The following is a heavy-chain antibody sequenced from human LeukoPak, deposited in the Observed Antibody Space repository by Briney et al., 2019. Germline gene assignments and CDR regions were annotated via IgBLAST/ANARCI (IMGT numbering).Heavy chain of an antibody. D-gene: IGHD6-6*01. V-gene: IGHV1-3*02. J-gene: IGHJ4*02. Sequence: ASVKVSCKASGYTFTSYAMHWVRQAPGQRLEWMGWSNAGNGNTKYSQEFQGRVTMTTDTSTSTAYMELRSLRSDDTAVYYCARDMSIAARFFDYWGQGTLVTVSS. CDR1: GYTFTSYA. CDR3: ARDMSIAARFFDY. CDR2: SNAGNGNT.